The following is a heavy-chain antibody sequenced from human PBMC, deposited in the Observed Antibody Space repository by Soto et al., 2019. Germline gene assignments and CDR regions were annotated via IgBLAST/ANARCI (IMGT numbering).Heavy chain of an antibody. CDR2: IYHMGGT. V-gene: IGHV4-59*01. CDR1: GASIDSDY. D-gene: IGHD5-12*01. J-gene: IGHJ5*02. CDR3: ARFTYKSGFNWFDP. Sequence: SETLSLTCTASGASIDSDYWSWIRQSPGKGLEWIGYIYHMGGTDYNPSLKSRVTISIDKSKNHFSLNLRSGTAADTAVYFCARFTYKSGFNWFDPWGQGTQVTVSS.